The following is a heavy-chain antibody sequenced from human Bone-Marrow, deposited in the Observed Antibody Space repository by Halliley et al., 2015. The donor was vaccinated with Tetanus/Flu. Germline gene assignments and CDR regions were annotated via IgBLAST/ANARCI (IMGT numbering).Heavy chain of an antibody. Sequence: SLRLSCAASGFTFSSYSMNWVRQAPGRGLEWVSSISSSSSHIYYGDSVKGRFTYNADSVKGRLTISRDDAKNSLYLQMNSLRAEDPVVYYCARDSGPQPTDYWGQGPLVTV. V-gene: IGHV3-21*01. J-gene: IGHJ4*02. CDR2: ISSSSSHI. D-gene: IGHD2-8*02. CDR1: GFTFSSYS. CDR3: ARDSGPQPTDY.